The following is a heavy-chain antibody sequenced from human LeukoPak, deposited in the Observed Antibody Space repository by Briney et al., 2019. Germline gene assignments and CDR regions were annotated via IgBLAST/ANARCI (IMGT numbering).Heavy chain of an antibody. Sequence: SVKVSCKASGGTFSSYAISWVRQAPGQGLEWMGGIIPIFGTANYAQKLQGRVTMTTDTSTSTAYMELRSLRSDDTAVYYCARDTKVVTAIPYGMDVWGQGTTVTVSS. CDR3: ARDTKVVTAIPYGMDV. CDR1: GGTFSSYA. J-gene: IGHJ6*02. D-gene: IGHD2-21*02. V-gene: IGHV1-69*05. CDR2: IIPIFGTA.